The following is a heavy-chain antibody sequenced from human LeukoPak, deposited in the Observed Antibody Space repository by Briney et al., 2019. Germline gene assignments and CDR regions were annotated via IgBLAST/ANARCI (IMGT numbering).Heavy chain of an antibody. Sequence: AGGSLRLSCAASGFTFSSYAMRWVREAPGRGLEWGSGIRSSGGATYYADSVKGRFTISRVNSKTTLYLQMNSLRVDHTAVYDCATANGRRLWLQCYVVYWGQGNLVTVSS. D-gene: IGHD5-18*01. CDR1: GFTFSSYA. V-gene: IGHV3-23*01. CDR2: IRSSGGAT. J-gene: IGHJ4*02. CDR3: ATANGRRLWLQCYVVY.